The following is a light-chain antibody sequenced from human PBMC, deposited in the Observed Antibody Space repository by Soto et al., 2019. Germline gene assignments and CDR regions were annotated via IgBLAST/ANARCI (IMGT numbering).Light chain of an antibody. CDR3: QQYETYSWT. V-gene: IGKV1-5*03. CDR2: SAS. CDR1: QSISRNW. Sequence: DIQMTQSPSTLPASVGDRVTITCRASQSISRNWLAWFQQKPGEAPKLLIYSASILEGGVPSRFSGSGSGTEFTLTISSLQPDDFATYYCQQYETYSWTFGQGTKVDIK. J-gene: IGKJ1*01.